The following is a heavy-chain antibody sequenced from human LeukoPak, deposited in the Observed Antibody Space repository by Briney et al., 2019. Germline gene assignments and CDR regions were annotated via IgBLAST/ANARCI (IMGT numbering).Heavy chain of an antibody. CDR1: GFTFRSYW. CDR3: ARVRGYYDSSGYYYYYGMDV. CDR2: IKQDGSEK. J-gene: IGHJ6*02. Sequence: PGGSLRLSCAASGFTFRSYWMTWVRQAPGKGLEWVANIKQDGSEKYYVDSVKGRFTISRDNAKNSLYLQMNSLRDEDTAVYYCARVRGYYDSSGYYYYYGMDVWGQGTTVTVSS. D-gene: IGHD3-22*01. V-gene: IGHV3-7*02.